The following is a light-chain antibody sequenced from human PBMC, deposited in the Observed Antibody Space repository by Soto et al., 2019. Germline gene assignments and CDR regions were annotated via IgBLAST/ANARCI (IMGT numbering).Light chain of an antibody. Sequence: ALTHPASLSGSPGQSITISCTGTSSDVGNYKYVSWYQQHPGKAPKLMIYEVSNRPSGVSNRFSGSKSGNTASLTISGLQAEDETDYYCFSYTSSGTYVFGTGTKVTVL. V-gene: IGLV2-14*01. CDR3: FSYTSSGTYV. CDR2: EVS. CDR1: SSDVGNYKY. J-gene: IGLJ1*01.